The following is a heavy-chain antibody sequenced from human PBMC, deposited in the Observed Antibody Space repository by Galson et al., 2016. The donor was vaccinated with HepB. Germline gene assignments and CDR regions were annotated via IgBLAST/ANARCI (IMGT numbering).Heavy chain of an antibody. CDR3: AKYRLSGHVDYSWGIFDI. CDR1: GLSLSPYA. V-gene: IGHV3-23*01. Sequence: SLRLSCAGSGLSLSPYAMSWGRQAPGKGLEWVSGISASGGSNTYADSVRGRFITSRDNSNNKLFMQMNSLTTEDTAIYFCAKYRLSGHVDYSWGIFDIWGRGTELTVSS. J-gene: IGHJ3*02. D-gene: IGHD4-11*01. CDR2: ISASGGSN.